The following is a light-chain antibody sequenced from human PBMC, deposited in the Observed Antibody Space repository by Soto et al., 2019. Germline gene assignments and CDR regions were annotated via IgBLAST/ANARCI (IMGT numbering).Light chain of an antibody. V-gene: IGKV3-15*01. CDR3: QQYNSYPLT. CDR2: GAS. Sequence: ERVMTQSPATLSVSPGERATLSCRASQSVSSNLAWYQQKPGQAPRLLIYGASTRATGIPARFSGSGSGTEFTLTISSLQSEDFAVYYCQQYNSYPLTFGGGTKVDIK. CDR1: QSVSSN. J-gene: IGKJ4*01.